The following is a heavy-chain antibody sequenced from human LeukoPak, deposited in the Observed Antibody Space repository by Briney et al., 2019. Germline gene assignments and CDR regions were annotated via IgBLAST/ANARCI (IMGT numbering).Heavy chain of an antibody. CDR3: ARDAVAGTFDY. J-gene: IGHJ4*02. Sequence: PGGSLRLSCAASGFTFSSYSMNWVRHAPGKGLEWVSSISSSSSDIYYTNSEKGRFTISRDNAKTSLYLQMNSPRAEDTAVYYCARDAVAGTFDYWGQGTLVTVSS. CDR2: ISSSSSDI. CDR1: GFTFSSYS. D-gene: IGHD6-19*01. V-gene: IGHV3-21*01.